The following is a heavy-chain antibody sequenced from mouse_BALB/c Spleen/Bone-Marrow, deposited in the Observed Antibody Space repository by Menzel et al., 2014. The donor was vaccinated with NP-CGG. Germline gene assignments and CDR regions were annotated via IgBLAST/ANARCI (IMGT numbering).Heavy chain of an antibody. CDR2: ISNGGGST. CDR1: GFTFSDHY. Sequence: EVQLQQSGGGLVQPGGSLKLSCATSGFTFSDHYMYRARQTPEKRLEWVAYISNGGGSTYYPDTVKGRFTISRDNAKNTLYLQMSRLKSEDTAMYYCARQGIYYGYDPFAYWGQGTLVTVS. D-gene: IGHD2-2*01. CDR3: ARQGIYYGYDPFAY. V-gene: IGHV5-12*02. J-gene: IGHJ3*01.